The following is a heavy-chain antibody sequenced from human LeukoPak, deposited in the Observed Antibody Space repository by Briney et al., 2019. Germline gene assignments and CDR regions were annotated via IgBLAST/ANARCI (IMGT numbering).Heavy chain of an antibody. V-gene: IGHV6-1*01. D-gene: IGHD6-13*01. CDR2: AYYRSKWYN. CDR3: ARGRWGQQLVYFDY. CDR1: GDSVSSNSVT. J-gene: IGHJ4*02. Sequence: SQTLSLTCAISGDSVSSNSVTWNWIRQSPSRGLEWLGRAYYRSKWYNDYAVSVKSRITINPDTSKIQFSLKLSSVTAADTAVYYCARGRWGQQLVYFDYWGQGTLVTVSS.